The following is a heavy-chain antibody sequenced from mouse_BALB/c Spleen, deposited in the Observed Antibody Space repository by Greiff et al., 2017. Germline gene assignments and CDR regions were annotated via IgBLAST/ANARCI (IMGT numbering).Heavy chain of an antibody. D-gene: IGHD2-4*01. Sequence: QVQLQQSGAELVKPGASVKLSCKASGYTFTSYYMYWVKQRPGQGLEWIGEINPSNGGTNFNEKFKSKATLTVDKSSSTAYMQLSSLTSEDSAVYDCTRSSTMITHYAMDYWGQGTSVTVSS. CDR2: INPSNGGT. CDR3: TRSSTMITHYAMDY. J-gene: IGHJ4*01. CDR1: GYTFTSYY. V-gene: IGHV1S81*02.